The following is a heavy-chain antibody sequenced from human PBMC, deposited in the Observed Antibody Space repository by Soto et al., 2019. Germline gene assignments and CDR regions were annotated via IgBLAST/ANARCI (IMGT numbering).Heavy chain of an antibody. CDR1: GFAFSSYA. J-gene: IGHJ1*01. V-gene: IGHV3-30-3*01. Sequence: QVQLVESGGGVVQPGRSLRLSCAASGFAFSSYAMHWVRQAPGKGLEWVAVISYDENNKYYADSVKGRFTISRDNSKNTLSLQMHSLRPEDTAVYYCASEVRLGHSGYQGSCQHWGQGTLVTVSS. D-gene: IGHD5-12*01. CDR2: ISYDENNK. CDR3: ASEVRLGHSGYQGSCQH.